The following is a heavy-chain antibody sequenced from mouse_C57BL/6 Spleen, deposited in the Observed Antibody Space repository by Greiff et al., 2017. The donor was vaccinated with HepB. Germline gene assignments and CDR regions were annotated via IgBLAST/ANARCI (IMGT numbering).Heavy chain of an antibody. D-gene: IGHD1-1*01. CDR2: INPNYGTT. J-gene: IGHJ3*01. CDR1: GYSFTDYN. CDR3: ARSGGSSLAWFAY. V-gene: IGHV1-39*01. Sequence: VHVKQSGPELVKPGASVKISCKASGYSFTDYNMNWVKQSNGKSLEWIGVINPNYGTTSYNQKFKGKATLTVDQSSSTAYMQLNSLTSEDSAVYYCARSGGSSLAWFAYWGQGTLVTVSA.